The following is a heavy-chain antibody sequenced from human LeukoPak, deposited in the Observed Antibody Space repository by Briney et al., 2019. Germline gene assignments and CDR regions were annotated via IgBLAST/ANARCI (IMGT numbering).Heavy chain of an antibody. Sequence: PGGSLRLSCAASGFTLSSYAMSWVRQAPGKGLEWGAVIFYDGSIQYYADSVRGRFTISRDNSQNTLHLQLSSRRPEDTAVYYCARDPRGPIGYGQRGRDTFDYWGQGTLVTVSS. CDR1: GFTLSSYA. CDR2: IFYDGSIQ. CDR3: ARDPRGPIGYGQRGRDTFDY. J-gene: IGHJ4*02. D-gene: IGHD2-15*01. V-gene: IGHV3-30*04.